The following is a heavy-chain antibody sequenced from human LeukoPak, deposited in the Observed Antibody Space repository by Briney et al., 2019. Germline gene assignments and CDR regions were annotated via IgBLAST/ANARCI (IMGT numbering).Heavy chain of an antibody. Sequence: PGGSLRLSCAASGFAFNTYWMSWVRQAPGKGLEWVANIGQDGTEKHHVDSVRGRFTISRDNAKNSVFLQMNSLRAEDTAVYYCAKDRQWLVGYFDYWGQGTLVTVSS. V-gene: IGHV3-7*03. CDR3: AKDRQWLVGYFDY. J-gene: IGHJ4*02. CDR1: GFAFNTYW. CDR2: IGQDGTEK. D-gene: IGHD6-19*01.